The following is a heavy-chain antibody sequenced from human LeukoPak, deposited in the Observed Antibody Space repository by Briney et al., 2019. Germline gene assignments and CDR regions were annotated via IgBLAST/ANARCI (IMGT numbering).Heavy chain of an antibody. Sequence: SETLSLTCTVSGGSISSGDYYWSWIRQPPGKGLEWIGYIYYSGSTYYNPSLKSRVTISVDTSKNQFSLNLNSVTAADTAVYYCARGGAARLHFQNWGQGTLVTVSS. D-gene: IGHD6-6*01. J-gene: IGHJ1*01. CDR1: GGSISSGDYY. CDR2: IYYSGST. V-gene: IGHV4-30-4*02. CDR3: ARGGAARLHFQN.